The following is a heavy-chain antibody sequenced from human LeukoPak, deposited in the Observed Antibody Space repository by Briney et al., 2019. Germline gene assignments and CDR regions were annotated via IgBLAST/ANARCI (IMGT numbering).Heavy chain of an antibody. Sequence: GASVKVSCKASGYTFTRYYIHWVRQAPGQGLEWMGILNPSGGSTNYAQKFQGRVTMTRDTSTNTVYMELSSLRSDDTAVYYCARETTPYSNYDYYYYYYMDVWGKGTTVTVSS. CDR1: GYTFTRYY. CDR3: ARETTPYSNYDYYYYYYMDV. V-gene: IGHV1-46*01. J-gene: IGHJ6*03. CDR2: LNPSGGST. D-gene: IGHD4-11*01.